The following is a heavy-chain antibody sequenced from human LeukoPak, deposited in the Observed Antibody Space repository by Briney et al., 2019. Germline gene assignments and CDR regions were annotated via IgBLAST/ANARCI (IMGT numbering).Heavy chain of an antibody. V-gene: IGHV5-51*01. CDR2: IYPGDSDT. CDR3: VRRGIVAAHSAGY. D-gene: IGHD5-12*01. J-gene: IGHJ4*02. CDR1: GYSFTTYW. Sequence: GESLKISCKASGYSFTTYWIGWVRQMPGKGLEWMGIIYPGDSDTRYSPSFQGQVTFSADKSINTAYLQWSSLEASDTAMYYCVRRGIVAAHSAGYWGQGTLVTVSS.